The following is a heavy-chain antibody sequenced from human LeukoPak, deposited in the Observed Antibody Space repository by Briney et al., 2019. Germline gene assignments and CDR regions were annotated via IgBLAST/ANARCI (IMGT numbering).Heavy chain of an antibody. CDR3: GRSRPSGGYVTDY. D-gene: IGHD5-12*01. V-gene: IGHV4-59*01. CDR2: IYYSGST. J-gene: IGHJ4*02. Sequence: PSETLSLTCTVSGGSISRYCWNWVRQPPGEGLEWVGYIYYSGSTYYYPSLKSRVTISVDMSKKHFSLKLGSLTAADPAGYFWGRSRPSGGYVTDYWGQATLVTVP. CDR1: GGSISRYC.